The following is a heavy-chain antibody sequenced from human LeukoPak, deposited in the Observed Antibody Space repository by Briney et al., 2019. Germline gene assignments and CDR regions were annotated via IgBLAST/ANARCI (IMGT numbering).Heavy chain of an antibody. CDR1: GYTFTSYG. J-gene: IGHJ3*02. Sequence: ASVKVSCKASGYTFTSYGISWVPQAPGQGLEWMGWISAYNGNTNYAQKLQGRVTMTTDTSTSTAYMELRSLRSDDTAVYYCARAIAVAGTFGAFDIWGQGTMVTVSS. D-gene: IGHD6-19*01. CDR3: ARAIAVAGTFGAFDI. V-gene: IGHV1-18*01. CDR2: ISAYNGNT.